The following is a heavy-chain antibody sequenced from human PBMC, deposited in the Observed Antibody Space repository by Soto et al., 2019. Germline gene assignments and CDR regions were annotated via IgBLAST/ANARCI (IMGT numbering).Heavy chain of an antibody. Sequence: QVQLVQSGAEVKRPGSSVKISCKASGDTFSSYAFSWVRQAPGHGLEWMGGIIPIFGKPSYAQRFQGRVTITADKSTSTLYMELRWLRSEDTAVYYCARAGYCSGSNFYWFDSWGQGTLVTASS. D-gene: IGHD2-15*01. V-gene: IGHV1-69*06. CDR2: IIPIFGKP. J-gene: IGHJ5*01. CDR3: ARAGYCSGSNFYWFDS. CDR1: GDTFSSYA.